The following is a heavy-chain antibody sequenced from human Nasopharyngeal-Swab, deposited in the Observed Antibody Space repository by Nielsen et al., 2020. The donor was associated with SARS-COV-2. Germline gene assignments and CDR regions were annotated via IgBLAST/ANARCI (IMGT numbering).Heavy chain of an antibody. CDR2: ISSSGNT. V-gene: IGHV3-23*01. D-gene: IGHD2-8*02. CDR1: AFTLVYYS. CDR3: ALWSQNHFDY. Sequence: GGSLRLSCDVSAFTLVYYSMNWVRQAPGKGQEWVATISSSGNTHYSDSAKGRFSISTDKSKIAFYLQMTSLRAEDTALYYCALWSQNHFDYWGRGTQVTVSS. J-gene: IGHJ4*02.